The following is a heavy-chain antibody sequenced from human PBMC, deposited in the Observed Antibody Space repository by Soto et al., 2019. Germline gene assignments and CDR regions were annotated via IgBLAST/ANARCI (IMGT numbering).Heavy chain of an antibody. CDR2: ISSNGGST. CDR3: VTMYSSSWDYYYYGMDV. CDR1: VFTFSSYA. J-gene: IGHJ6*02. D-gene: IGHD6-13*01. V-gene: IGHV3-64D*06. Sequence: GWSLRLSCAASVFTFSSYAMHWVRQAPGKGLEYVSAISSNGGSTYYADSVKGRFTISRDNSKNTLYLQMSSLRAEDTAVYYCVTMYSSSWDYYYYGMDVWGQGTTVTVSS.